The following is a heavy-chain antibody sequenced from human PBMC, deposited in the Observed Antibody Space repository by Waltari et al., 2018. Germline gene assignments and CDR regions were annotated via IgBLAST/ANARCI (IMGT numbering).Heavy chain of an antibody. D-gene: IGHD2-2*02. Sequence: QLQLQESGPGLVKPSETLSLTCTVSGGSINSIIYFWGWIRQPPGKGLEWIGSRNNGGGTYYNASLRSRVTISLDTSKNQFSLKVNSVTAADTAVYYCARHESYTTRDYWGQGTLVTVSS. CDR3: ARHESYTTRDY. J-gene: IGHJ4*02. V-gene: IGHV4-39*01. CDR1: GGSINSIIYF. CDR2: RNNGGGT.